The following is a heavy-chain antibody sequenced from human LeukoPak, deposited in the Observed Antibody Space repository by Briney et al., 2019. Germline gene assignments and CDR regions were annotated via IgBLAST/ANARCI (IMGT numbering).Heavy chain of an antibody. Sequence: PSETLSLTCTVSGGSISSSSYYWGWIRQPPGKGLEWIGSIYYSGSTYYNPSLKSRVTISVDTSKNQFSLKLSSVTAADTAVYYCARGGYDILTGYYYYYMDVWGKGTTVTISS. CDR3: ARGGYDILTGYYYYYMDV. D-gene: IGHD3-9*01. J-gene: IGHJ6*03. CDR2: IYYSGST. CDR1: GGSISSSSYY. V-gene: IGHV4-39*01.